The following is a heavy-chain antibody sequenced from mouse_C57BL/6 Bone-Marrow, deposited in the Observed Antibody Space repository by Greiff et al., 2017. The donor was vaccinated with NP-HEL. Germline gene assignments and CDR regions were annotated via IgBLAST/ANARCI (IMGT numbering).Heavy chain of an antibody. J-gene: IGHJ4*01. CDR3: ARWVYDYDRDY. CDR1: GYTFTSYW. D-gene: IGHD2-4*01. Sequence: VQLQQPGAELVMPGASVKLSCKASGYTFTSYWMHWVKQRPGQGLEWIGEIDPSDSYTNYNQKFKGKSTLTVDKSSSTAYMQLSSLTSEDSAVYYCARWVYDYDRDYWGQGTSVTVSS. V-gene: IGHV1-69*01. CDR2: IDPSDSYT.